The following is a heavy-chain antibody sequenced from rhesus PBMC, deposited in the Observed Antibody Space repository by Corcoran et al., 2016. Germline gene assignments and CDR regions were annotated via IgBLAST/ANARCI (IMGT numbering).Heavy chain of an antibody. V-gene: IGHV4-127*01. CDR2: IGGSSGRT. CDR1: GYSISSGYG. D-gene: IGHD1-14*01. CDR3: ARALAGTTDY. J-gene: IGHJ4*01. Sequence: QVQLQESGPGLVKPSETLSLTCAVSGYSISSGYGWSWIRQPPGKGPEWIGYIGGSSGRTNYNPSLKSRVSISKDTSKNQFSLKLSSVTAADTAVYYCARALAGTTDYWGQGVLVTVSS.